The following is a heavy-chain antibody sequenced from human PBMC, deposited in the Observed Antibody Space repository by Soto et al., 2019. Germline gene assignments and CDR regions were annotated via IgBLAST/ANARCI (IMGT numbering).Heavy chain of an antibody. J-gene: IGHJ4*02. V-gene: IGHV1-18*01. Sequence: QVQMVQSGAEVKKPGASVRVSCKASGYTFNSYGITWVRQAPGQGLEWMGWISAHNHDTKYAQSVQGRVTMTTDTSTGTAYMELRSLRPDDTAVYYCARGSSAFHANIYSDFWGQGTPVTVSS. CDR1: GYTFNSYG. D-gene: IGHD2-2*01. CDR2: ISAHNHDT. CDR3: ARGSSAFHANIYSDF.